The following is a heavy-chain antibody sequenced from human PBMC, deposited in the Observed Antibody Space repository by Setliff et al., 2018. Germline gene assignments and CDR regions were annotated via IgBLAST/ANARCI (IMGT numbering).Heavy chain of an antibody. CDR3: LGAGTCSY. CDR1: GFSFRNGW. Sequence: GGSLRLSCVATGFSFRNGWASWVRQAPGKGLEWVASINPGGSEKYYVDSVRGRLTISRDNARNSLSLQMNSLRIDDTAVYYCLGAGTCSYWGQGTLVTVSS. CDR2: INPGGSEK. V-gene: IGHV3-7*01. J-gene: IGHJ4*02. D-gene: IGHD3-10*02.